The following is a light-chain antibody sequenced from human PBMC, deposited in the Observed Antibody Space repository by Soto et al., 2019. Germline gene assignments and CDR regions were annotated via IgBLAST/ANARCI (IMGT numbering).Light chain of an antibody. J-gene: IGLJ1*01. CDR2: DVS. CDR3: CSYAGSYTVV. Sequence: QSALTQPRSVSGSPGQSVTISCTGTSSDVGGYNYVSWYQQHPGKAPKLMIYDVSKRPSGVPDRFSGSKSGNTASLTISGLQAEDEADYYCCSYAGSYTVVFGTGTKLTVL. V-gene: IGLV2-11*01. CDR1: SSDVGGYNY.